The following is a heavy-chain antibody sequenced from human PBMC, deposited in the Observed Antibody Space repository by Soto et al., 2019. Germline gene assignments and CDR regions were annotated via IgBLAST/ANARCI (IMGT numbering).Heavy chain of an antibody. D-gene: IGHD4-17*01. CDR2: INHSGST. Sequence: SETLSLTCAVYGGSFSGYYWSWIRQPPGKGLEWIGEINHSGSTNYNPSLKSRATISVDTSKNQFSLKLTSVTAADTAVYYCARLYGLDAFDIWGQGTMVTVSS. CDR3: ARLYGLDAFDI. CDR1: GGSFSGYY. J-gene: IGHJ3*02. V-gene: IGHV4-34*01.